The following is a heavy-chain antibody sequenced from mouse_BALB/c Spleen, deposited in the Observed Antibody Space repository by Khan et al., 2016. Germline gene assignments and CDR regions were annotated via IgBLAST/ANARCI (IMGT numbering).Heavy chain of an antibody. V-gene: IGHV1-4*01. D-gene: IGHD2-3*01. CDR1: GYTFTSYT. J-gene: IGHJ2*01. Sequence: QVQLQQSGAELARPGASVKMSCKASGYTFTSYTMHWVKQGPGQGLEWIGYVNPSNAYTNYNQKFEDKATLTADKSSSTAYMQLSSLTSEDSAVXYCAREGWLLGYFDYRGQGTTLTVSS. CDR3: AREGWLLGYFDY. CDR2: VNPSNAYT.